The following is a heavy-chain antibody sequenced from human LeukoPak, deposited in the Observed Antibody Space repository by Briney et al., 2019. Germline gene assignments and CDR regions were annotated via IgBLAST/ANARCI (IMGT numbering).Heavy chain of an antibody. J-gene: IGHJ4*02. V-gene: IGHV3-7*03. D-gene: IGHD3-10*01. Sequence: PGGSLRLSCVASGFTFSGYWMTWVRQAPGKGLEWVANIKEDGSEKDYVDSVKGRFTISRDNTKNSLYLQMNSLRPEDTAIYYCAKLFESGTYNNFFHYWGQGTLVTVFS. CDR3: AKLFESGTYNNFFHY. CDR2: IKEDGSEK. CDR1: GFTFSGYW.